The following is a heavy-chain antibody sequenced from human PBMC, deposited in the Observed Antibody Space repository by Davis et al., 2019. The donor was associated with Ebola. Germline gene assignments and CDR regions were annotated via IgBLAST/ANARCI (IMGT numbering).Heavy chain of an antibody. V-gene: IGHV3-11*03. CDR1: GFTFSDYY. J-gene: IGHJ3*01. CDR3: VKWEPHYDRMGAFDL. Sequence: GESLKISCAASGFTFSDYYMSWIRQAPGKGLEWVSYISSSSSYTNYADSVRGRFTIPRDNSKNTLYLQMNSLRTDDTAVYYCVKWEPHYDRMGAFDLWGQGTMVTVSS. CDR2: ISSSSSYT. D-gene: IGHD3-22*01.